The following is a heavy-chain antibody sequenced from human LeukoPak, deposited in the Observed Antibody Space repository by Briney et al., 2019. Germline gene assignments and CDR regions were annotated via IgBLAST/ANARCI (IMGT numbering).Heavy chain of an antibody. CDR2: INPNSGGT. Sequence: GASVKVSRKASGYTFTGYYMHWVRQAPGQGLEWMGRINPNSGGTNYAQKFQGRVTMTRDTSISTAYMELSRLRSDDTAVYYCARGNYGSGRLFYFDYWGQGTLVTVSS. D-gene: IGHD3-10*01. CDR1: GYTFTGYY. CDR3: ARGNYGSGRLFYFDY. V-gene: IGHV1-2*06. J-gene: IGHJ4*02.